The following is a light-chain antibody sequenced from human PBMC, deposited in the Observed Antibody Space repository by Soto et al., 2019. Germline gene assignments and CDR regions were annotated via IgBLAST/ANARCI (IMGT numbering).Light chain of an antibody. CDR2: AAS. CDR3: QQYSSYPRT. J-gene: IGKJ2*01. CDR1: QGISNH. V-gene: IGKV1-16*02. Sequence: DIQMTQSPSSLSASVGDRVTITCRASQGISNHLAWFQQKPGKAPKSLIYAASSLQSGVPLKFSGSGSGKNFTLTIISLQPEDFATYYCQQYSSYPRTFGQGTKLEIK.